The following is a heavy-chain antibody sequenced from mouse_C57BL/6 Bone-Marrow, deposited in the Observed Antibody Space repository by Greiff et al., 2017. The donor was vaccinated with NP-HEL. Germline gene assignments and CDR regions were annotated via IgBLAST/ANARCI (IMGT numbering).Heavy chain of an antibody. V-gene: IGHV5-9-1*02. D-gene: IGHD6-2*01. CDR2: ISRGGDYI. CDR3: TRVLVCSNVVYFDY. J-gene: IGHJ2*01. Sequence: EVQVVESGAGLVKPGGSLKLSCAASGFTFSSYAMSWVRQTPEKRLEWVGYISRGGDYIYYADTVKGRFTMSRDNARNTLYMQMISLKSEDTAMYYCTRVLVCSNVVYFDYWGQGTTLTVSS. CDR1: GFTFSSYA.